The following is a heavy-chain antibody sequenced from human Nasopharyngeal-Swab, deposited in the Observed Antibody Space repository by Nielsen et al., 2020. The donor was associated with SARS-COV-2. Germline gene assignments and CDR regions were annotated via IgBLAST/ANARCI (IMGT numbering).Heavy chain of an antibody. Sequence: WIRQPSGKGLEWIGEIYHGGSTNYNPSLKSRVTISVDKSKNQFSLKLSSVTAADTAVYYCARIPADVVVPAARWWGFDYWGQGTLVTVSS. D-gene: IGHD2-2*01. CDR3: ARIPADVVVPAARWWGFDY. J-gene: IGHJ4*02. V-gene: IGHV4-4*02. CDR2: IYHGGST.